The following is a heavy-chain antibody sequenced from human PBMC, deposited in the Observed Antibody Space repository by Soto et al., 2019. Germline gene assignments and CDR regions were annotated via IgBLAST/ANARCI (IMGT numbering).Heavy chain of an antibody. CDR2: LNIAGTI. Sequence: PSETLSLTCSVSGASISRFNWNWVRQPAGKGPEWVGRLNIAGTINYNPSPMSRITMSMDTSKNQISLHLRSVTAADTAIYYCARGRGEYTSSWFWYFSHWGHGTLVTVSS. CDR1: GASISRFN. J-gene: IGHJ1*01. CDR3: ARGRGEYTSSWFWYFSH. V-gene: IGHV4-4*07. D-gene: IGHD6-13*01.